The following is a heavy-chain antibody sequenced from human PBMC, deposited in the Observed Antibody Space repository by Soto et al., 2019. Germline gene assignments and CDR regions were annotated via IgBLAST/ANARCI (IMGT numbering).Heavy chain of an antibody. Sequence: QAPGQRHEWMGWINAGNGNTKYSQKFQGRVTITRDTSASTAYMELSSLRSEDTAVYYCAREYYYDSRGYSGNFHYWGQGTLVSVSS. J-gene: IGHJ4*02. D-gene: IGHD3-22*01. CDR2: INAGNGNT. CDR3: AREYYYDSRGYSGNFHY. V-gene: IGHV1-3*01.